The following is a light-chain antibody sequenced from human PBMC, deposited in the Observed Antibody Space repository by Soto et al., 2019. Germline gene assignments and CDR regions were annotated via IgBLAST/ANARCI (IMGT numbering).Light chain of an antibody. CDR3: TSYAGSNNLVV. CDR1: SSDVGGYNY. J-gene: IGLJ2*01. Sequence: QSALTQPPSASGSPGQSVTISCTGTSSDVGGYNYVSWYQQHPGKAPKLMIYEVSKRPSGVPDRFSGSKSGTTASLTVSGLQAEDAADYYCTSYAGSNNLVVFGGGTKVTVL. CDR2: EVS. V-gene: IGLV2-8*01.